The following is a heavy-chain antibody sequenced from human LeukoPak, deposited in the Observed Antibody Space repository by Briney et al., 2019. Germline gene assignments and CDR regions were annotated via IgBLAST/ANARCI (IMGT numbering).Heavy chain of an antibody. V-gene: IGHV4-39*07. CDR1: GVSVSSSSYY. J-gene: IGHJ4*02. CDR3: AGGSPTDY. Sequence: SETLSLTCTVSGVSVSSSSYYWDWIRQPPGKGLEWIGEIYHSGSTNYNPSLKSRVTISVDKSKNQFSLKLSSVTAADTAVYYCAGGSPTDYWGQGTLVTVSS. CDR2: IYHSGST. D-gene: IGHD3-16*01.